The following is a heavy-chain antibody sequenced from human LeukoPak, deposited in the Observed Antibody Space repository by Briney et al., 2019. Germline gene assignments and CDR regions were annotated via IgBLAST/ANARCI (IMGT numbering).Heavy chain of an antibody. CDR1: GFTFSSYW. CDR2: INSDGSST. CDR3: VREGFYFFDF. J-gene: IGHJ4*01. V-gene: IGHV3-74*03. Sequence: GGSLRLSCAASGFTFSSYWMHWVRQAPGKGLVWVSRINSDGSSTTYADSVRGRFTIFRDNAKDSVYLQMNSLRAEDSATYYCVREGFYFFDFWGQGTLVTVSS.